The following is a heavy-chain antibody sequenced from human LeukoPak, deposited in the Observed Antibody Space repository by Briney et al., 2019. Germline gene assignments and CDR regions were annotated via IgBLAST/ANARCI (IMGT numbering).Heavy chain of an antibody. Sequence: GGSLRLSCAASGFSFSRYWMHWVRQAPGKGLEWVGRIKSKTDGGTTDYAAPVKGRFTISRDDSKNTLYLQMNSLKTEDTAVYYCTTENCSSTSCYVYYYYGMDVWGQGTTVTVSS. V-gene: IGHV3-15*01. CDR1: GFSFSRYW. CDR2: IKSKTDGGTT. CDR3: TTENCSSTSCYVYYYYGMDV. D-gene: IGHD2-2*01. J-gene: IGHJ6*02.